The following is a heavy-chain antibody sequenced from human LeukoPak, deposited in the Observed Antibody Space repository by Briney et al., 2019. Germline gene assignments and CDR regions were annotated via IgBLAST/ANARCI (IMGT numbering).Heavy chain of an antibody. D-gene: IGHD1-26*01. CDR2: INHSGST. J-gene: IGHJ4*02. CDR3: ARVGAGNDY. CDR1: GGSFSGYY. V-gene: IGHV4-34*01. Sequence: SETLSLTCAVYGGSFSGYYWSWIRQPPGKGLEWIGEINHSGSTNYDPSLKSRVTISVDTSKNQFSLKLSSVTAADTAVYYCARVGAGNDYWGQETLVTVSS.